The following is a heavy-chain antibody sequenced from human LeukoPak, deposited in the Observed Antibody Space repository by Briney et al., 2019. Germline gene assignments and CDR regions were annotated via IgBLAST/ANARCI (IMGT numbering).Heavy chain of an antibody. V-gene: IGHV3-30*04. D-gene: IGHD1-20*01. CDR1: GFTFSSYA. CDR2: ISYDGSNK. Sequence: PGRSLRLSCAASGFTFSSYAMHWVRQAPGKGLEWVAVISYDGSNKYYADSVKGRFTISRDNSKNTLYLQMNSLRAEDTAVYYCARVTGTYYYYYGMDVWGQGTTVTVFS. J-gene: IGHJ6*02. CDR3: ARVTGTYYYYYGMDV.